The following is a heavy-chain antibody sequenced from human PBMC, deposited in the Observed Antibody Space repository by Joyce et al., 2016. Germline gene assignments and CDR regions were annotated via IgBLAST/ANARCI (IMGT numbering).Heavy chain of an antibody. D-gene: IGHD6-6*01. V-gene: IGHV3-74*01. CDR3: VRGISARPGGPNWFDP. CDR1: GFSFSGYW. J-gene: IGHJ5*02. Sequence: EVQLVESGGGLVQPGGSLRLSCAASGFSFSGYWIHWVRQAPGKGVGGVSRINTAGSSTRFADSVKGRFTISRDNAKNTLYLQMNSLRAEDTAVYYCVRGISARPGGPNWFDPWGQGTLVTVSS. CDR2: INTAGSST.